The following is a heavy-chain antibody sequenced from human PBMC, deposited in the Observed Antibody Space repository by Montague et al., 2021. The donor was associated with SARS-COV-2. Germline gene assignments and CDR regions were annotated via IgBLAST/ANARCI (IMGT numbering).Heavy chain of an antibody. J-gene: IGHJ4*02. D-gene: IGHD4-23*01. CDR1: GGSFSGYY. V-gene: IGHV4-34*01. Sequence: SETLSLTCAVYGGSFSGYYWTWIRQSPGKGLEWIVEINHSGTTNYNFNPSLRSRITISVDTSKSQFSPKLSSVTAADTGVYYCARWDPQTLTLIGLRGKSASDYWGQGTLVTVSS. CDR2: INHSGTT. CDR3: ARWDPQTLTLIGLRGKSASDY.